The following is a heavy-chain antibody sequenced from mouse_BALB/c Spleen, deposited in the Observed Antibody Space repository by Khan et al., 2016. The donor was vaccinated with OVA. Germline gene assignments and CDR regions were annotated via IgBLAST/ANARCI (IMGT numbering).Heavy chain of an antibody. Sequence: EVQLVESGGGLVKPGGSLKVSCAASGFTFSNYAMSWVRQTPEKRLEWVASISSGGSTYYPESVKGRFTISRDNARNLLYLQMSSLRSEDTAMYYCARDYWLVYWGQGTLVTVSA. J-gene: IGHJ3*01. CDR3: ARDYWLVY. V-gene: IGHV5-6-5*01. CDR2: ISSGGST. CDR1: GFTFSNYA.